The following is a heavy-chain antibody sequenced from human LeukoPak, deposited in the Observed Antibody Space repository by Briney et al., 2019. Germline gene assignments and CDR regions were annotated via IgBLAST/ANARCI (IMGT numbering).Heavy chain of an antibody. J-gene: IGHJ4*02. CDR1: NGSISGHY. D-gene: IGHD1-26*01. Sequence: SETLSLTCTVSNGSISGHYCDWIRQPPGKGLEWIGYIYSSGSTNYNPSLRSRVTLSLDTSKNQFSLQLSSVTAADTAVYYCARDWGKGWELLYQWGQGTLVTVSS. CDR2: IYSSGST. V-gene: IGHV4-59*11. CDR3: ARDWGKGWELLYQ.